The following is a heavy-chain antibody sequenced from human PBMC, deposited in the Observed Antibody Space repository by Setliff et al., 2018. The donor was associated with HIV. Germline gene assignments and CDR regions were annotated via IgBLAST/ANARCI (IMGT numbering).Heavy chain of an antibody. CDR1: GGSLSGYY. CDR2: INHTGNT. CDR3: ARGKGGLVGPAEFDY. D-gene: IGHD1-26*01. Sequence: SETLSLTCAVYGGSLSGYYWSWIRQPPGKGLEWIGEINHTGNTQYNPSLKSRVTMSEETTKNQFSLKLKSVTAADTAIYFCARGKGGLVGPAEFDYWGPGTLGTVSS. V-gene: IGHV4-34*01. J-gene: IGHJ4*02.